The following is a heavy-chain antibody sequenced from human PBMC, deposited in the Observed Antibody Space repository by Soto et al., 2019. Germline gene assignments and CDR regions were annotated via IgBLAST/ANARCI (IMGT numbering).Heavy chain of an antibody. Sequence: PSETLSLTCAVSGGSITSNIWWSWVRQPPGKGLEWIGEIYRSGNTNYNPSLKSRVTLSVDKSKSQISLKLTSVTAADTAVYYCARLVMGATAHYYVLDVWGQGTTVTVSS. CDR3: ARLVMGATAHYYVLDV. CDR2: IYRSGNT. CDR1: GGSITSNIW. V-gene: IGHV4-4*02. D-gene: IGHD1-26*01. J-gene: IGHJ6*02.